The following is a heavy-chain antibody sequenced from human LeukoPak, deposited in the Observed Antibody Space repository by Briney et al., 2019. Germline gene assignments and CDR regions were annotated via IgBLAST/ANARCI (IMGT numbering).Heavy chain of an antibody. Sequence: PGGSLRLSCAASGFTFDDYYMTWIRHAPGAGLEWITSISAGGGMFFYADSVKGRFTDSKDNAKKALLLQMNSLRAEDTAIYCCARHMMLSPCDSWGQGTLVIVSS. D-gene: IGHD3-16*01. CDR1: GFTFDDYY. J-gene: IGHJ4*02. V-gene: IGHV3-11*01. CDR3: ARHMMLSPCDS. CDR2: ISAGGGMF.